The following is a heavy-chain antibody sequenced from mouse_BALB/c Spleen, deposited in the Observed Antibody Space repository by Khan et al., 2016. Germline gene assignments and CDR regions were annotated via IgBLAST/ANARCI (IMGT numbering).Heavy chain of an antibody. CDR3: AGYDGNYYAMGY. D-gene: IGHD2-3*01. J-gene: IGHJ4*01. CDR1: GYAFTNYL. Sequence: QVQLQQSGAELVRPGTSVKVSCKASGYAFTNYLIERVKQMPGQGLEWIGVPNPGCGGTNYNEKSKGKATLTADTSSSTADMQLSSLTSDDSAVYFCAGYDGNYYAMGYWGQGTSVTVSS. CDR2: PNPGCGGT. V-gene: IGHV1-54*01.